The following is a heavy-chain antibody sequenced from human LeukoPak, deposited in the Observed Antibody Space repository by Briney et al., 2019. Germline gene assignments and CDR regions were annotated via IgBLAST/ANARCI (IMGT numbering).Heavy chain of an antibody. CDR2: IYNSVTT. J-gene: IGHJ4*02. D-gene: IGHD3-22*01. CDR3: VTGGGWLPDY. V-gene: IGHV4-59*01. Sequence: SETLSLTCTVSGGSISSYYCSWFRQPPGKGLEWIGYIYNSVTTNYNPSLKSRVTISVDMSKNQFSLRLSSVTATDTAVYYCVTGGGWLPDYWGQGTLVTVSS. CDR1: GGSISSYY.